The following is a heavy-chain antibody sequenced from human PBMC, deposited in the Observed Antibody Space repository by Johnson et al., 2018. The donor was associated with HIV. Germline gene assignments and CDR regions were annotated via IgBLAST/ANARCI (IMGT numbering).Heavy chain of an antibody. D-gene: IGHD1-1*01. CDR1: GFTVSSNY. Sequence: QVLLVESGGGLVQPGGSLRLSCAASGFTVSSNYMNWVRQAPGKGLEWVSYISSSGTSVYYAYSVKGRFSISRDNAKHSLYLQMNGLRPEDTAVYYCAKEDPWRRAFDIWGQGTMVTVSS. V-gene: IGHV3-11*04. CDR2: ISSSGTSV. CDR3: AKEDPWRRAFDI. J-gene: IGHJ3*02.